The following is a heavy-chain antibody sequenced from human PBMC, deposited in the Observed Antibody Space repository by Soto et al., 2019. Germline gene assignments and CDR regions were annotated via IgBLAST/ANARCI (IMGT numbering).Heavy chain of an antibody. CDR2: IYHSGAT. CDR3: ARQGPPAPSNYDILTGFPNWFDP. V-gene: IGHV4-39*01. CDR1: GDSIRSAHYF. D-gene: IGHD3-9*01. Sequence: SETLSLTCSVFGDSIRSAHYFWGWVRQPPGKGLEWIGSIYHSGATFYDPYLRSRVTLSVDTTNNQFSLRLSSVTAADTAVYYCARQGPPAPSNYDILTGFPNWFDPWAREPWSPSPQ. J-gene: IGHJ5*02.